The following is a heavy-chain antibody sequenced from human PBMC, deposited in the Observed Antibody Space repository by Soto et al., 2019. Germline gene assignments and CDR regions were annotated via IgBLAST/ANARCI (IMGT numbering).Heavy chain of an antibody. D-gene: IGHD3-22*01. V-gene: IGHV1-69*13. J-gene: IGHJ4*02. Sequence: SVKVSCKASGGTFSTYAISWVLQAPGQGLEWMGGIIPIFATANYAQKFQGRVTITADESTSTAYMELSSLRSEDTAVYYCARQFDSDTSGYYYAYWGQGTLVTVSS. CDR3: ARQFDSDTSGYYYAY. CDR1: GGTFSTYA. CDR2: IIPIFATA.